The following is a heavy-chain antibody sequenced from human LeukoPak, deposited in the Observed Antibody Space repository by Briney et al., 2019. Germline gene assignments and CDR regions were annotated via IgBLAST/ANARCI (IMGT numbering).Heavy chain of an antibody. J-gene: IGHJ3*02. CDR2: IYSGGST. V-gene: IGHV3-53*01. D-gene: IGHD2-21*01. Sequence: GGSLRLSCAASEFSVGSNYMTWVRQAPGKGLEWVSLIYSGGSTYYTDSVKGRFTISRDNSKNTLYLQMNSLRAEDTAVYYCAKDGRIIVVDRYDAFDMWGQGTMVTVSS. CDR3: AKDGRIIVVDRYDAFDM. CDR1: EFSVGSNY.